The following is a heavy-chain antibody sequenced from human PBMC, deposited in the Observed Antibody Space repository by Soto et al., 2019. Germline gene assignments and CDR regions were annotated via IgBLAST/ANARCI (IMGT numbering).Heavy chain of an antibody. CDR1: GFSFNKYW. V-gene: IGHV3-7*01. J-gene: IGHJ6*02. CDR2: IKQDGSEK. CDR3: AALYGMDV. Sequence: EVQLVESGGGLVQPGGSLRLSCAASGFSFNKYWMSWVRQAPGKGLEWVANIKQDGSEKYYVDSVKGRFTISRDNAKNSLYLRMNSLRAEDTAVYYCAALYGMDVWGQGTTVTVSS.